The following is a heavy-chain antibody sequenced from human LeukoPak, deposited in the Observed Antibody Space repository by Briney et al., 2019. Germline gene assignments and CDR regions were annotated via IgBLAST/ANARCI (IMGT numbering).Heavy chain of an antibody. V-gene: IGHV1-18*01. CDR3: ARDYGYGVTVMISDDY. J-gene: IGHJ4*02. CDR2: ISGYNGNT. Sequence: ASVRVSCKASGYTVNRYGITWVRQAPGHGLEWMGWISGYNGNTNYAQKLQGRVTMTTDTSTSTAYMELRSLRSDDTAMYYCARDYGYGVTVMISDDYWGQGTLVTVSS. CDR1: GYTVNRYG. D-gene: IGHD5-12*01.